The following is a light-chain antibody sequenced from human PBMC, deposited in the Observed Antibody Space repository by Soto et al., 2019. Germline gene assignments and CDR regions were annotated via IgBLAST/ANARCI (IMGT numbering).Light chain of an antibody. V-gene: IGLV2-14*01. J-gene: IGLJ1*01. CDR2: DVS. CDR3: SSYRTGGIYF. CDR1: SSAVGGYNY. Sequence: QSALTQPASVSGSPGPSVTISCTGTSSAVGGYNYVAWYQVHPGKAPKLMIYDVSNRPSGVSHRFSGSKSGNTASLTISGLQAEDEADYYCSSYRTGGIYFFGTGTKLTVL.